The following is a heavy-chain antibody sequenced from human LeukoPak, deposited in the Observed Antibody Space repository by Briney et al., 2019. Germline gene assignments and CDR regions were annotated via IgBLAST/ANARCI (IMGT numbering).Heavy chain of an antibody. J-gene: IGHJ3*01. CDR3: ARLKGDSSDYDAFDV. V-gene: IGHV5-51*01. D-gene: IGHD3-22*01. Sequence: GESLKISCKGSGFSFTGYWIGWVRQMPEKGLERMGIIYPGDSDTKYSPSFQGQVTISADKSISTAYLQWSSLKASDTAIYYCARLKGDSSDYDAFDVWGQGTMVTVSS. CDR2: IYPGDSDT. CDR1: GFSFTGYW.